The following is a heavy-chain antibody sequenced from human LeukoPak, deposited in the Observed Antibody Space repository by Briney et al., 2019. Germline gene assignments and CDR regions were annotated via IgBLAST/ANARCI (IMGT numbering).Heavy chain of an antibody. CDR3: ARDYVRAARPVRGYYYYYYMDV. CDR2: INPNSGGT. D-gene: IGHD6-6*01. Sequence: GASVKVSCKASGYTFTGYYMHWVRQAPGQGLEWMGWINPNSGGTNYAQKFQGRVTMTTDTSISTAYMELSRLRSDDTAVYYCARDYVRAARPVRGYYYYYYMDVWGKGTTVTVSS. V-gene: IGHV1-2*02. J-gene: IGHJ6*03. CDR1: GYTFTGYY.